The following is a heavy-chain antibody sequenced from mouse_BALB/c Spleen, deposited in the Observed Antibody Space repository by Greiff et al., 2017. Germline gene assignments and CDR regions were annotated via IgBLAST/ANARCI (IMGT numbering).Heavy chain of an antibody. D-gene: IGHD2-3*01. V-gene: IGHV2-6-7*01. CDR3: ARAGGLLRPYFDY. CDR2: IWGDGST. Sequence: QVQLQQSGPGLVAPSQSLSITCTVSGFSLTGYGVNWVRQPPGKGLEWLGMIWGDGSTDYNSALKSRLSISKDNSKSQVFLKMNSLQTDDTARYYCARAGGLLRPYFDYWGQGTTLTVSS. J-gene: IGHJ2*01. CDR1: GFSLTGYG.